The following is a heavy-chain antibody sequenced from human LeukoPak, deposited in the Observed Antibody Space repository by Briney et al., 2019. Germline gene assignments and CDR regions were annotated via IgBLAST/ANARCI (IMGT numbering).Heavy chain of an antibody. CDR1: GYSFTSYW. CDR2: IYPGDSDT. CDR3: ARISSSRGIYYYYMDV. V-gene: IGHV5-51*01. Sequence: GESLKISCKGSGYSFTSYWIGWVRQMPGKGLEWMGIIYPGDSDTRYSPSFQGQVTISADKSISTAYLQWSSLRASDTAMYYCARISSSRGIYYYYMDVWGKGTTVTVSS. D-gene: IGHD6-6*01. J-gene: IGHJ6*03.